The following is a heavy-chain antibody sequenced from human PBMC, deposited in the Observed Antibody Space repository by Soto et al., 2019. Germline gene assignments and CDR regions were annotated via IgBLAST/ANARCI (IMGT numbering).Heavy chain of an antibody. D-gene: IGHD6-13*01. CDR3: ARDTAGYSSSWYPDY. V-gene: IGHV1-18*01. CDR1: GYTFTSYG. J-gene: IGHJ4*02. Sequence: VKVSCKASGYTFTSYGISWVRQAPGQGLEWMGWISAYNGNTNYAQKLQGRVTMTTDTSTSTAYMELRSLRSDDTAVYYCARDTAGYSSSWYPDYWGQGTLVTVSS. CDR2: ISAYNGNT.